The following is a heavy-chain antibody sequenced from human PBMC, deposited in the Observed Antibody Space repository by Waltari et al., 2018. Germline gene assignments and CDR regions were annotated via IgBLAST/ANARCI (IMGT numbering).Heavy chain of an antibody. V-gene: IGHV3-7*01. CDR3: ARVDGAATMPDY. CDR2: IKEDGSEQ. CDR1: GFTFRSYW. D-gene: IGHD2-2*01. J-gene: IGHJ4*02. Sequence: EVHLAESGGGLVQPGGSLRLSCAASGFTFRSYWMTWVGQGPGKGLEWVDKIKEDGSEQNYLDSVEGRFTISRDNAKSSLNLQMNRLRVEDTAVYYCARVDGAATMPDYWGQGTRVTVSS.